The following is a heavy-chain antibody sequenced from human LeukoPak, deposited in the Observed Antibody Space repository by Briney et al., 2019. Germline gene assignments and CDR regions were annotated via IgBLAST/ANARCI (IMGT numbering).Heavy chain of an antibody. CDR1: VGSLSSSPYY. J-gene: IGHJ4*02. Sequence: SETLSLTCTVSVGSLSSSPYYWGWVRQPPGKGLEWIGTISYSGSTYYNASLKSRITISVDTSKTQFSLKLTSVTAADTAVYYCTRIFDYWGQGTLVTVSS. CDR3: TRIFDY. CDR2: ISYSGST. V-gene: IGHV4-39*01.